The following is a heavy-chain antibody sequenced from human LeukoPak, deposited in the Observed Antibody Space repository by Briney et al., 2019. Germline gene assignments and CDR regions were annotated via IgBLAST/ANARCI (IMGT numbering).Heavy chain of an antibody. D-gene: IGHD3-10*01. CDR1: GYTFTGYY. Sequence: ASVKVSCKASGYTFTGYYMHWVRQAPGQGLEWMGWINPNSGGINYAQKFQGRVTMTRDTSISTAYMELSRLRSDDTAVYYCARAVVRGVITPYYYYGMDVWGQGTTVTVSS. CDR2: INPNSGGI. CDR3: ARAVVRGVITPYYYYGMDV. V-gene: IGHV1-2*02. J-gene: IGHJ6*02.